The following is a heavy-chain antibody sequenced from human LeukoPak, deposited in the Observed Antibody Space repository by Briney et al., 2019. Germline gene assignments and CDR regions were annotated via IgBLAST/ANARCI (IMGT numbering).Heavy chain of an antibody. V-gene: IGHV4-34*01. D-gene: IGHD3-9*01. CDR1: GGSFSGYY. CDR3: ARGGDYDILNGYRVEAFDI. Sequence: SETLSLTCAVYGGSFSGYYWSWIRQPPGKGLEWIGEINHSGSTNYNPSLKSRVTISVDTSKNQFSLKLSSVTAADTAVYYCARGGDYDILNGYRVEAFDIWGQGTMATVSS. CDR2: INHSGST. J-gene: IGHJ3*02.